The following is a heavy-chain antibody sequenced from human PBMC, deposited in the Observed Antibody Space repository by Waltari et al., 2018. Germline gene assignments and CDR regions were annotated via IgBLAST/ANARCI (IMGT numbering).Heavy chain of an antibody. J-gene: IGHJ6*02. V-gene: IGHV1-2*02. CDR3: ARDVAMAGTWNFEYYGMDI. CDR1: GYNFNGYY. D-gene: IGHD6-19*01. CDR2: INPTTGGT. Sequence: QVQLVQSGAEVKKPGASVKVSCKASGYNFNGYYIHWVRQAPGQGLEWVGWINPTTGGTNFAQKFQGRVTMARETSIITAYMELSSLRSDDTAVYYCARDVAMAGTWNFEYYGMDIWGQGTTVTVSS.